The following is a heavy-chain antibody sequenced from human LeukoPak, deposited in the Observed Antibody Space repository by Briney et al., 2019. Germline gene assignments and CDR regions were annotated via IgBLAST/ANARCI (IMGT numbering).Heavy chain of an antibody. CDR2: INPSGGST. Sequence: ASVKVSCKASGYTFTSYYMHWVRQAPGRGLEWMGIINPSGGSTSYAQKFQGRVTMTRDTSTSTVYMELSSLRSEDTAVYYCASAGAYCGGDCRMDVWGKGTTVTVSS. CDR3: ASAGAYCGGDCRMDV. V-gene: IGHV1-46*03. J-gene: IGHJ6*03. CDR1: GYTFTSYY. D-gene: IGHD2-21*01.